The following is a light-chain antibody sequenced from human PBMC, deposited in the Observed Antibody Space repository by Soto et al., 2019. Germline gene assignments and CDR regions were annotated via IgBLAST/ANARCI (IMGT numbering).Light chain of an antibody. CDR1: QNIGTS. CDR3: QQTYSPPSIT. V-gene: IGKV1-5*01. J-gene: IGKJ5*01. CDR2: DAS. Sequence: DIQMTQSPSTLSASVGDRVTITCRASQNIGTSLAWYQQTPGKAPKLLISDASTLESGVPSRFGGSGSGTEFTLTITSLQPEDFAIYYCQQTYSPPSITFGQGTRLEIK.